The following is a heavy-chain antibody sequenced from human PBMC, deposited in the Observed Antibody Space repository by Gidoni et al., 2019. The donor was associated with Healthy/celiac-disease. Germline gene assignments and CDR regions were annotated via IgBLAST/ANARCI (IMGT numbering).Heavy chain of an antibody. CDR1: GFTFSSYS. J-gene: IGHJ4*02. Sequence: EVQLVESGGGLVKPGGSLRLSCAASGFTFSSYSMNWVRQAPGKGLEWVSSISSSSSYIYYADSVKGRFTISRDNAKNSLYLQMNSLRAEDTAVYYCARAMDSSSSLVYWGQGTLVTVSS. CDR2: ISSSSSYI. CDR3: ARAMDSSSSLVY. V-gene: IGHV3-21*01. D-gene: IGHD6-6*01.